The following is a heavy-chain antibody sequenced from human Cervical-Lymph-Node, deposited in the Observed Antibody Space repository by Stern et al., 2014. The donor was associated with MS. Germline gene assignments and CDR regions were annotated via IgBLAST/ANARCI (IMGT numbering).Heavy chain of an antibody. V-gene: IGHV4-59*01. Sequence: QVQLVQSGPRLVKPSETLSLTCTVSGGSITTYYWSWIRQPPGKGLEWIGYFDNTGSTTYNPSLKSRVTISADTSKNQLSLKMTSVTTADTAVYYCARNAVFDYWGQGILVTVSS. CDR3: ARNAVFDY. J-gene: IGHJ4*02. CDR1: GGSITTYY. CDR2: FDNTGST.